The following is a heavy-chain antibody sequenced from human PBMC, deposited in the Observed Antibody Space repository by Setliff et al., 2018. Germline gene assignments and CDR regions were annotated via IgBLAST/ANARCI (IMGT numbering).Heavy chain of an antibody. J-gene: IGHJ4*02. CDR3: AAERRGYFYLY. V-gene: IGHV3-48*01. D-gene: IGHD5-18*01. CDR2: ISSSSSTI. Sequence: GGSLRLSCAASGFTFSSYSMNWVRQAPGKGLEWVSYISSSSSTIYYADSVKGRFTISRDNSKNTLSLQMNSLRAEDTAVYYCAAERRGYFYLYWGQGTLVTVSS. CDR1: GFTFSSYS.